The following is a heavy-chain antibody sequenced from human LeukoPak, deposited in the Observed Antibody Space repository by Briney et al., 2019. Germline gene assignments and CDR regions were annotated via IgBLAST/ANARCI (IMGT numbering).Heavy chain of an antibody. CDR1: GFTFDDYA. CDR2: ISWEGQTT. D-gene: IGHD3-10*01. Sequence: GGSLRLSCAASGFTFDDYAMHWVRQAPGKGLEWVALISWEGQTTYYADSVRGRFTISGDNSKNSLYLQMNSLRTEDTAFYYCTRDTDYGSATNYFDSWGQGTLVSVSS. CDR3: TRDTDYGSATNYFDS. V-gene: IGHV3-43*01. J-gene: IGHJ4*02.